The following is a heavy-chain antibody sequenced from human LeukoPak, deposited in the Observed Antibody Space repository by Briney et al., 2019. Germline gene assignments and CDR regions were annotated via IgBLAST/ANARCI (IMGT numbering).Heavy chain of an antibody. CDR1: GFTFSSYA. J-gene: IGHJ4*02. Sequence: GGSLRLSCAASGFTFSSYAMSWVRQAPGKGLEWVSAISGSGGSTYYADSVKGRFTISRDNAKNSLYLQMNSLRAEDTAVYYCARDTGDYDYGDYWGQGTLVTVSS. V-gene: IGHV3-23*01. CDR3: ARDTGDYDYGDY. D-gene: IGHD3-16*01. CDR2: ISGSGGST.